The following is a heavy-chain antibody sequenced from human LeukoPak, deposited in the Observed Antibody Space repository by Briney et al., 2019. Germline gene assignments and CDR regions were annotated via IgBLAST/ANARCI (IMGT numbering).Heavy chain of an antibody. Sequence: PGGSLRLSCAASGFTFTTFGWHWVRQAPGKGLVGVAFISFDGSVKQYGDSAKGRFSISRDDSKKTVYMEMNSLRVDDTAVYYCARDGSGRDIDYWGQGTLVTVSS. CDR3: ARDGSGRDIDY. V-gene: IGHV3-30*02. J-gene: IGHJ4*02. CDR2: ISFDGSVK. CDR1: GFTFTTFG. D-gene: IGHD1-26*01.